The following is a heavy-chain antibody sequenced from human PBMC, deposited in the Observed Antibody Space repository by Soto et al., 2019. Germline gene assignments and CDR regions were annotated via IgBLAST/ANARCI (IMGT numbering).Heavy chain of an antibody. Sequence: EVQLVESGGGLVQPGGSLRLSCAASGFTFSSYWMSWVRQAPGKGLEWVANIKQNGSEKYYVDSMKGRFTISRDNAKNSLSLRMSIPRAAATAVHYCVRVRCSGTSCRRGWYFDLWGRGTLVTVSS. CDR3: VRVRCSGTSCRRGWYFDL. V-gene: IGHV3-7*04. CDR2: IKQNGSEK. CDR1: GFTFSSYW. J-gene: IGHJ2*01. D-gene: IGHD2-15*01.